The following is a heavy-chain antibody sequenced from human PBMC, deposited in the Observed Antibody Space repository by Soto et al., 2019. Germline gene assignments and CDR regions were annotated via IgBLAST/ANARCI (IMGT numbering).Heavy chain of an antibody. D-gene: IGHD3-22*01. J-gene: IGHJ4*02. V-gene: IGHV1-69*13. CDR3: ARDRSKGTYYDSSGYSFDY. CDR1: GGTFSSYA. CDR2: IIPIFGTA. Sequence: RASVKVSCKASGGTFSSYAISWVRQAPGQGLEWMGGIIPIFGTANYAQKFQGRVTITADESTSTAYMELSSLRSEDTAVYYCARDRSKGTYYDSSGYSFDYWGQGTLVTVSS.